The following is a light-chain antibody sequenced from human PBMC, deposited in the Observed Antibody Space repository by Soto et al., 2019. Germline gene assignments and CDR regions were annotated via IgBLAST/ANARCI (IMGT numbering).Light chain of an antibody. V-gene: IGLV2-8*01. CDR2: EVF. CDR3: SSYAGSDIYV. Sequence: QSVLTQLPSASGSPGQSVTISCTGTRSDVGGYNYVSWYQQHPGKAPKLIIYEVFKRPSGVPDRFSGYKSGNTASLTVSGLQADDEADYYCSSYAGSDIYVFGTGTKLTVL. J-gene: IGLJ1*01. CDR1: RSDVGGYNY.